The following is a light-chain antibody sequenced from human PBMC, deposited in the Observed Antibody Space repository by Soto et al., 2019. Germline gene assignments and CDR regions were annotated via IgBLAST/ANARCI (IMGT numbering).Light chain of an antibody. V-gene: IGLV2-8*01. Sequence: SSLTQPPSASGSPGRSVASSCTGTSSDGGGYNSVSWYQQRPGKAPKLMIYEVNEGPSGVPDRFSGSKSGNTDSLTVSGPQAEDEADYYCSSYAGSRNVFGTGTKV. CDR3: SSYAGSRNV. CDR1: SSDGGGYNS. J-gene: IGLJ1*01. CDR2: EVN.